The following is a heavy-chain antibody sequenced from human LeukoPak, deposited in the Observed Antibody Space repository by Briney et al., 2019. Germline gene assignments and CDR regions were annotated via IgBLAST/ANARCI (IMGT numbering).Heavy chain of an antibody. CDR2: ISRDGTDI. Sequence: PGGSLRLSCAASGFAFSYNTMNWVRQAPGKGLEWVSFISRDGTDIYYAGSVVGRFTISRDNAKNSLYLQMNSLRIEDTAIYYCARDEGDWGQGTLVTVSS. CDR1: GFAFSYNT. CDR3: ARDEGD. V-gene: IGHV3-21*06. D-gene: IGHD1-26*01. J-gene: IGHJ4*02.